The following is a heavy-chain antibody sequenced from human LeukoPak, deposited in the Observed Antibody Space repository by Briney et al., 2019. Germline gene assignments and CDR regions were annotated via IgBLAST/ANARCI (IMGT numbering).Heavy chain of an antibody. Sequence: GGSLILSCAASGFTFSNYWMIWVRQAPGKGLEWVANIKQDDSATNYLDSVKGRFTISRDNAKNSLYLQMNSLGAEDTAVYFCSAALTSAINYWGQGTLVTVSS. J-gene: IGHJ4*02. D-gene: IGHD5-18*01. CDR3: SAALTSAINY. CDR2: IKQDDSAT. V-gene: IGHV3-7*02. CDR1: GFTFSNYW.